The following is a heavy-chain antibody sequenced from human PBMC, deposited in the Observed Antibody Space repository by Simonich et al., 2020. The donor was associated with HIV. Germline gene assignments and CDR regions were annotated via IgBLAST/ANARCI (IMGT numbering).Heavy chain of an antibody. V-gene: IGHV4-34*01. Sequence: HVQLQQWGAGLLKPSETLSLTCAVYGETFSAYYWSWIRQSPGKGLEWIGEINHRASTNHNPSLKSRVTISVDTSKNQFSLKLNSVTAADTAVYYCARGVETGGTFDYWGQGTLVTVSS. D-gene: IGHD7-27*01. CDR3: ARGVETGGTFDY. CDR1: GETFSAYY. CDR2: INHRAST. J-gene: IGHJ4*02.